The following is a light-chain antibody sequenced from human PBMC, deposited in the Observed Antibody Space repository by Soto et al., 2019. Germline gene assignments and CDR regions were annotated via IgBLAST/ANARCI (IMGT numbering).Light chain of an antibody. Sequence: DIQTTQSPSTLSASVGDRVTITCRASQSISSWLAWYQQKPGKAPKLLTYDASSLESGVPSRFSGSGSGTEFTLTISSMQPDDFATYYCQQYNSYSRTFGQGTKVDIK. CDR2: DAS. CDR1: QSISSW. J-gene: IGKJ1*01. CDR3: QQYNSYSRT. V-gene: IGKV1-5*01.